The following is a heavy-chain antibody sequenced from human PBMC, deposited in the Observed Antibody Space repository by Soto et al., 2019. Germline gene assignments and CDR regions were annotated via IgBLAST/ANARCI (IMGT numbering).Heavy chain of an antibody. Sequence: SETLSLTCAVSGGSISSSNWWSWVRQPPGKGLEWIGEIYHSGSTNYNPSLKSRVPISVDKSKNQFSLKLSPVTAADTAVYYCARAYSSSSVSSEYYFDYWGQGTLVTVYS. CDR1: GGSISSSNW. CDR3: ARAYSSSSVSSEYYFDY. D-gene: IGHD6-6*01. V-gene: IGHV4-4*02. CDR2: IYHSGST. J-gene: IGHJ4*02.